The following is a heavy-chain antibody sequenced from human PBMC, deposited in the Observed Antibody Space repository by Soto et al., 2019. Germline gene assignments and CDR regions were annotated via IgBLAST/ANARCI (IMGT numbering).Heavy chain of an antibody. J-gene: IGHJ6*02. CDR2: IYYSGST. Sequence: PSETLSLTCTVSGGSVSSSSYYWSWIRQPPGKGLEWIGYIYYSGSTNYNPSLKSRVTISVDTSKNQFSLKLSSVTAADTAVYYFARLDSGLFDGMDCWGQGTTVTVSS. D-gene: IGHD5-12*01. CDR3: ARLDSGLFDGMDC. V-gene: IGHV4-61*01. CDR1: GGSVSSSSYY.